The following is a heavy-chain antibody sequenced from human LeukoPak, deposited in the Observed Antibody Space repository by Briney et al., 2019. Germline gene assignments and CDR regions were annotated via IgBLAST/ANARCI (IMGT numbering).Heavy chain of an antibody. CDR1: ALTFRNYG. CDR2: VRGGGRVT. Sequence: GGSLRLACAVYALTFRNYGVTWVRQAPGKGLEWVASVRGGGRVTNYADSVKGHFTIYRDNTKNTLFQQMDSLRTAQMAVYDCVKDLDCSGGDCYFNWYVPWGEGTLVTVSS. D-gene: IGHD2-21*02. CDR3: VKDLDCSGGDCYFNWYVP. V-gene: IGHV3-23*01. J-gene: IGHJ5*02.